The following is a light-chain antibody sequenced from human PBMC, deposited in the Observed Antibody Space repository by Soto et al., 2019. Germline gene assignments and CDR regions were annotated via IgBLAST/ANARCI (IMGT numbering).Light chain of an antibody. CDR3: QSFDTSLSGSV. CDR1: NSNIGAGYD. V-gene: IGLV1-40*01. Sequence: QSVLTQPPSVSGAPGQRVTISCTGSNSNIGAGYDVQWYRQLPGTAPKLVIYADTNRPSGVPDRFSGSKSGTTASLAITGLPAEDEGDYYCQSFDTSLSGSVFGGGTQLTVL. CDR2: ADT. J-gene: IGLJ2*01.